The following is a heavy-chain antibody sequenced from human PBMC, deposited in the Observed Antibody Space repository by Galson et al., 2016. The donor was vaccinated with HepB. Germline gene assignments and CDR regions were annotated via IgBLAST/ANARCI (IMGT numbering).Heavy chain of an antibody. Sequence: SETLSLTCTVSGVSLSSYYWSWIRQPQGKGLEWIGYIYYSGGSTNYNPSLKSRVTISVDTLKNQFSLKLSSVNAADTAVYFCARVRIAVAENSYFFDSWGQGTLVTVSS. V-gene: IGHV4-59*01. J-gene: IGHJ4*02. D-gene: IGHD6-19*01. CDR3: ARVRIAVAENSYFFDS. CDR2: IYYSGGST. CDR1: GVSLSSYY.